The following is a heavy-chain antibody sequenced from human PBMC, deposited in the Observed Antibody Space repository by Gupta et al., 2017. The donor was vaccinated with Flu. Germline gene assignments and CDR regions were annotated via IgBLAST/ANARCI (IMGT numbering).Heavy chain of an antibody. CDR3: ARGHWDN. CDR1: GFTFSSYD. J-gene: IGHJ4*02. V-gene: IGHV3-48*03. Sequence: EVQLVESGGGLVQAGGSVRLSCAASGFTFSSYDMSWVRQAPGRGLEWVSFISSSASTYYGDPVRGRFTISRDNAKISLYLQMSGLRDEDMVVYYCARGHWDNWGQGTLVTVSS. CDR2: ISSSAST.